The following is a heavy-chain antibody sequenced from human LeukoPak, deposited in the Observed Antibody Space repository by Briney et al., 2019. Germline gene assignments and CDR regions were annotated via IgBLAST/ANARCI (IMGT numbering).Heavy chain of an antibody. CDR1: GGSISSYY. D-gene: IGHD5-12*01. J-gene: IGHJ6*03. CDR2: IYTSGST. Sequence: SETLSLTCTVSGGSISSYYWSWIRLPAGKGLEWIGRIYTSGSTNYNPSLKSRVTMSVDTSKNQFSLKLSSVTAADTAVYYCARVTYSGYDNYYYYYYMDVWGKGTTVTVSS. V-gene: IGHV4-4*07. CDR3: ARVTYSGYDNYYYYYYMDV.